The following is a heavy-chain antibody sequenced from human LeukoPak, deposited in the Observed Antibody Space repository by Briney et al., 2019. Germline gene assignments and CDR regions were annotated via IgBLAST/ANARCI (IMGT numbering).Heavy chain of an antibody. CDR3: AREGAAGIGEYYFDY. CDR2: ISYDGSNK. V-gene: IGHV3-30*01. D-gene: IGHD6-13*01. J-gene: IGHJ4*02. Sequence: GGSLRLPCAASGFTFSSYAMHWVRQAPGKGLEWVAVISYDGSNKYYADSVKGRFTISRDNSKNTLYLQMNSLRAEDTAVYYCAREGAAGIGEYYFDYWGQGTLVTVSS. CDR1: GFTFSSYA.